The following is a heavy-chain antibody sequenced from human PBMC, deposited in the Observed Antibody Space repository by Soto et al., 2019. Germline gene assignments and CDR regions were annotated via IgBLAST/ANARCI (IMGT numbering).Heavy chain of an antibody. V-gene: IGHV3-30*18. CDR1: GFTFSSYG. CDR2: ISYDGSNK. J-gene: IGHJ4*02. CDR3: AKDRGHQLLGTGFDY. Sequence: GGSLRLSCAASGFTFSSYGMHWVRQAPGKGLEWVAVISYDGSNKYYADSVKGRFTISRDNPKNTLYLKMNSLRAEDIAVYYCAKDRGHQLLGTGFDYWGQGTLVTVSS. D-gene: IGHD2-2*01.